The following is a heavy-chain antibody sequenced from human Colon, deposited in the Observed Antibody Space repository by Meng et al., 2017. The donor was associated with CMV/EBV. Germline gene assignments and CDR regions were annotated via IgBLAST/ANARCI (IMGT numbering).Heavy chain of an antibody. Sequence: GESLKISCAASGFTFSLYGMNWVRQAPGRGLEWVSSIVTTGDAVYYADSVKGRFTISRDNAGNSLYLQMNSLSAEDTAVYYCARDPFIKAFDIWGQGTMVTVSS. CDR3: ARDPFIKAFDI. CDR2: IVTTGDAV. CDR1: GFTFSLYG. J-gene: IGHJ3*02. V-gene: IGHV3-21*01.